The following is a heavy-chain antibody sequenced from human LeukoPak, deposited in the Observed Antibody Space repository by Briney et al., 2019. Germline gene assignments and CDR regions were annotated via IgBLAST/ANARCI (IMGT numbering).Heavy chain of an antibody. D-gene: IGHD4-17*01. CDR2: IIPIFGTA. Sequence: ASVTVSCKASGGTFSSYAISWVRQAPGQGLEWMGGIIPIFGTANYAQKFQGRVTITADESTSTAYMELSSLRSDDTAVYYCARSHDYGDSPCDYWGQGTPVTVSS. J-gene: IGHJ4*02. CDR1: GGTFSSYA. CDR3: ARSHDYGDSPCDY. V-gene: IGHV1-69*13.